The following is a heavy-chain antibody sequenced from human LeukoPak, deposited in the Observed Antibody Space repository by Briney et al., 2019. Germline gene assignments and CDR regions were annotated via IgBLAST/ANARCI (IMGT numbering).Heavy chain of an antibody. Sequence: ASVKVSCKASGYTFTSYDINWVRQATGQGLEWMGWMNPNSGNTGYAQKFQGRVTMTRNTSISTAYMELSSLRSEDTAVYYCASVGKLLWFGDYGMDVWGQGTTVTVSS. CDR2: MNPNSGNT. V-gene: IGHV1-8*01. CDR3: ASVGKLLWFGDYGMDV. CDR1: GYTFTSYD. D-gene: IGHD3-10*01. J-gene: IGHJ6*02.